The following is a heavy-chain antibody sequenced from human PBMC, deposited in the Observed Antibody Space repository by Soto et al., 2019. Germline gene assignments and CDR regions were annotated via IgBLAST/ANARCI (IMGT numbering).Heavy chain of an antibody. Sequence: SETLSLTCTFSGGSISSYYWSWIRQPPGKGLEWIGYIYYSGSTNYNPSLKSRVTISVDTSKNQFSLKLSSVTAADTAVYYCARASRGYCSGGSCYPVSNWFDPWGQGTLVTVSS. CDR2: IYYSGST. CDR1: GGSISSYY. CDR3: ARASRGYCSGGSCYPVSNWFDP. V-gene: IGHV4-59*01. J-gene: IGHJ5*02. D-gene: IGHD2-15*01.